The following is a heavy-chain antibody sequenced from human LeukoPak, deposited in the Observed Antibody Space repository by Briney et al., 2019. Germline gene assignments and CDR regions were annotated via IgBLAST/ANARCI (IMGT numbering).Heavy chain of an antibody. V-gene: IGHV3-23*01. CDR1: GFTFSSYA. CDR2: ISGSGGST. CDR3: AKSASTGPYYYYGMDV. Sequence: PGGSLRLSCAASGFTFSSYAMSRVRQAPGKGLEWVSAISGSGGSTYYADSVKGRFTISRDNSKNTLYLQMNSLRAEDTAVYYCAKSASTGPYYYYGMDVWGQGTTVTVSS. D-gene: IGHD2-8*02. J-gene: IGHJ6*02.